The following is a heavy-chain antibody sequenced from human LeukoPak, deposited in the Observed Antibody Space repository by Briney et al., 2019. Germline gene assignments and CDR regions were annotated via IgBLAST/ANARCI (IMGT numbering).Heavy chain of an antibody. CDR3: ATYSSGYYHFEY. CDR2: ITYRGSP. CDR1: DGSLDIYY. J-gene: IGHJ4*02. V-gene: IGHV4-34*01. D-gene: IGHD3-22*01. Sequence: SETLSLTCGASDGSLDIYYWMFVRQPPGKGLQWIGEITYRGSPYYHPSPKSRVTISIDASQRHVSLTLSSVTAADTAVYYCATYSSGYYHFEYCGQGTLVTVSS.